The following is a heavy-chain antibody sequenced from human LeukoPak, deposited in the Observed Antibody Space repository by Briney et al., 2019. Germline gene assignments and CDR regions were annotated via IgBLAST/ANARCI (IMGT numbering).Heavy chain of an antibody. CDR2: IYYSGST. J-gene: IGHJ6*02. CDR1: GDSISSYY. Sequence: SETLSLTCTVSGDSISSYYWSWIRQPPGKGLEWIGYIYYSGSTNYNPSLKSRVPISVDTSKNQFSLKLSSVPAAHTAVSYCAGHQIPLRYYYYGMDVWGQGTTVTVSS. CDR3: AGHQIPLRYYYYGMDV. D-gene: IGHD1-14*01. V-gene: IGHV4-59*08.